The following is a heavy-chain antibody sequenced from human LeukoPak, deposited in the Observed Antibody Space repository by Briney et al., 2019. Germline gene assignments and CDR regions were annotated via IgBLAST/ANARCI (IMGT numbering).Heavy chain of an antibody. V-gene: IGHV3-30*18. D-gene: IGHD3-22*01. J-gene: IGHJ4*02. CDR2: ISYDGSNK. CDR3: AKEMSYYDSSGYLAY. Sequence: GGSLRLSCAASGFTFSSYGMHWVRQAPGKGLEWVAVISYDGSNKYYADSVKGRFTIPRDNSKNTLYLQMNSLRAEDTAVYYCAKEMSYYDSSGYLAYWGQGTLVTVSS. CDR1: GFTFSSYG.